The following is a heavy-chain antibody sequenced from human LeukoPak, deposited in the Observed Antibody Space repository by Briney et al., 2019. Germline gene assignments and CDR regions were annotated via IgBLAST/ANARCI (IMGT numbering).Heavy chain of an antibody. V-gene: IGHV3-9*01. CDR1: GFTFSNAW. Sequence: PGGSLRLSCAASGFTFSNAWMSWVRQAPGKGLEWVSGISWNSGSIAYADSVKGRFTISRDNAKNSLYLQMNSLRAEDTALYYCAKDWTVTITGGMDVWGQGTTVTVS. D-gene: IGHD4-17*01. CDR3: AKDWTVTITGGMDV. CDR2: ISWNSGSI. J-gene: IGHJ6*02.